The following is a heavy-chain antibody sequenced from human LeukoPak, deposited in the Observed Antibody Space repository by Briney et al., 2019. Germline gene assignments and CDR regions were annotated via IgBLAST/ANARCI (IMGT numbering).Heavy chain of an antibody. V-gene: IGHV3-15*01. Sequence: GGSLRLSCAASGFTFSDAWMSWVRQAPGKGLEWVGRIKSKTDGGTTDYAAPVKGRFTISRDDSKNTLYLQMDSLKTEDTAVYYCTTRGGSFSIFDYWGQGTLVTVSS. CDR1: GFTFSDAW. CDR2: IKSKTDGGTT. J-gene: IGHJ4*02. D-gene: IGHD1-26*01. CDR3: TTRGGSFSIFDY.